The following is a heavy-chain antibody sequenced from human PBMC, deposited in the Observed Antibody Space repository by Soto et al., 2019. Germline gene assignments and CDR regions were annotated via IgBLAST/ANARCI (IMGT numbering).Heavy chain of an antibody. J-gene: IGHJ5*02. D-gene: IGHD6-19*01. CDR1: GYSFTNNW. V-gene: IGHV5-10-1*03. Sequence: EVQLVQSGAEVKKPGESLRISCKGSGYSFTNNWISWVRQMPGKGLEWMGRIDPSDSYTNYSPSFEGHVSISVDKAISTAYLQWSSLKASDTAMYYCARGSGWYDPWGQGTLVSVSS. CDR3: ARGSGWYDP. CDR2: IDPSDSYT.